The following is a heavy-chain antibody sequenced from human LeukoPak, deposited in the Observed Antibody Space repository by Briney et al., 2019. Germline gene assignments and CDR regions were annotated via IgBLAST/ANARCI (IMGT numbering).Heavy chain of an antibody. CDR2: INYSGNI. Sequence: TLSLTCTISGGSISSGSYYWTWIRQHPDKGLEWIGYINYSGNIYYNPSLKSRVTMSVDTSKNQFSLRLSSVTAADTAVYFCARYDSATMSGWFDPWGRGTLVTVSS. D-gene: IGHD2-2*01. V-gene: IGHV4-31*03. J-gene: IGHJ5*02. CDR1: GGSISSGSYY. CDR3: ARYDSATMSGWFDP.